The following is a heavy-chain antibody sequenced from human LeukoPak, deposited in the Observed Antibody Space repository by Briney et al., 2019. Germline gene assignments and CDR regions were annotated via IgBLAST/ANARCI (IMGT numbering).Heavy chain of an antibody. D-gene: IGHD2-15*01. CDR2: SKGKTNGWTT. Sequence: AGGSLRLSCAASGFAFSNAWMSWVRQAPGKGLSWVGRSKGKTNGWTTDYAAPVKGRFTISRDDSKNTLYLQMSSLTTEDTAVYYCTTSDYSAEDYWGQGTLVTVSS. CDR1: GFAFSNAW. V-gene: IGHV3-15*01. J-gene: IGHJ4*02. CDR3: TTSDYSAEDY.